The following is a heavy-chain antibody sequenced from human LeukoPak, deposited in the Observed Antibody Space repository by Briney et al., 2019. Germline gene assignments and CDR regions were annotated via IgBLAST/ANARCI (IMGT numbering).Heavy chain of an antibody. J-gene: IGHJ3*02. V-gene: IGHV3-7*01. CDR3: ARVSYGGNDALDI. D-gene: IGHD4-23*01. CDR1: GFTYSSYW. CDR2: IKQDGSEK. Sequence: GGSLRLSCVVSGFTYSSYWMSWVRQAPGKGLEWVANIKQDGSEKYYVDSVKGRFTISRDNAKNSLYLQMNSLRAEDTAVYYCARVSYGGNDALDIWGQGTMVTVSS.